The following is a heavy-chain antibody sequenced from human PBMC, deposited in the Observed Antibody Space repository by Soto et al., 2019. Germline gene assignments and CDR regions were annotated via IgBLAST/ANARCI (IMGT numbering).Heavy chain of an antibody. Sequence: GGSLKLSCAASGFTFSSYAMSWVRQAPGKGLEWVSAISGSGGSTYYADSVKGRFTISRDNSKNTLYLQMNSLRAEDTAVYYCAHGSGYDSGSFDYWGQGTLVTVSS. CDR2: ISGSGGST. V-gene: IGHV3-23*01. D-gene: IGHD5-12*01. CDR3: AHGSGYDSGSFDY. CDR1: GFTFSSYA. J-gene: IGHJ4*02.